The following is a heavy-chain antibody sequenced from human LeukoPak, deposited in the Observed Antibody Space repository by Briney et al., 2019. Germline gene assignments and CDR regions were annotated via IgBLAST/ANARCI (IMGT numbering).Heavy chain of an antibody. J-gene: IGHJ4*02. D-gene: IGHD3-3*01. CDR3: ARGRGLGVVSPYFDY. V-gene: IGHV3-53*01. CDR1: GFSVSNNY. CDR2: IYGDGRT. Sequence: GGSLRLSCVVSGFSVSNNYIIWVRQAPGNGLERVSVIYGDGRTSHSASVRGRFTISRDNSKNIVSLQMNNLRAEDTAVYYCARGRGLGVVSPYFDYWGQGTLVTVSS.